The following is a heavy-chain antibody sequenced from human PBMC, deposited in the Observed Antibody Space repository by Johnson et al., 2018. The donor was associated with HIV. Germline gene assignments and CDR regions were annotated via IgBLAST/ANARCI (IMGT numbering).Heavy chain of an antibody. CDR1: GFTVSSNY. Sequence: VQLVESGGGLVQPGGSLRLSCAASGFTVSSNYMSWVRQAPGKGLEWVSVIYSGGSTYYADSVKGRFTISRDNSKNTLYLQMNSLRAEDTALYYCARRRDGSRSYGAFDIWGQGTMVTVSS. D-gene: IGHD3-10*01. J-gene: IGHJ3*02. V-gene: IGHV3-53*01. CDR2: IYSGGST. CDR3: ARRRDGSRSYGAFDI.